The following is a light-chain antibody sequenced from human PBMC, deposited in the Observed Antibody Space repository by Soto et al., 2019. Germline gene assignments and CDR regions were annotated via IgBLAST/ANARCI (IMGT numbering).Light chain of an antibody. CDR1: SSDIGGYNY. J-gene: IGLJ2*01. CDR3: SSFTSSDTRMV. CDR2: DVS. V-gene: IGLV2-14*01. Sequence: QSALTQPASVSGSPGQSITISCTGSSSDIGGYNYVSWYQQHPGKAPKVMIYDVSNRPSGVSNRFSGSKSGNTASLTISGLQAEDEADYYCSSFTSSDTRMVFGGGTQLTDL.